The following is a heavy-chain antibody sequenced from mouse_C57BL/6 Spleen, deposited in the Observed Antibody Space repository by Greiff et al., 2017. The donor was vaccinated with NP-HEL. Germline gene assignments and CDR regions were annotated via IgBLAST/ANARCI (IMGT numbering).Heavy chain of an antibody. D-gene: IGHD1-1*01. J-gene: IGHJ2*01. CDR3: ARQGGGSTGGLYYCDY. Sequence: EVMLVESGGDLVKPGGSLKLSCAASGFTFSSYGMSWVRQTPDKRLEWVATISSGGSYTYYPDSVKGRFTISRDNAKNTLYLQMSSLKSEDTAMYYCARQGGGSTGGLYYCDYWGQGTTLTVSS. CDR2: ISSGGSYT. CDR1: GFTFSSYG. V-gene: IGHV5-6*01.